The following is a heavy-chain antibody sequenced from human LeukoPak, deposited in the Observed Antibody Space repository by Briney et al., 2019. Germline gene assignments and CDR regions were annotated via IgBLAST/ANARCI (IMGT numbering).Heavy chain of an antibody. J-gene: IGHJ4*02. D-gene: IGHD6-19*01. V-gene: IGHV4-34*01. CDR2: INHSGST. Sequence: SETLSLTCAVYGGSFSGYYWSWIRQPPGKGLEWIGEINHSGSTNYNPSLKSQVTISVDTSKNQFSLKLSSVTAADTAVYYCARSSTGYSSGWFRTYYFDYWGQGTLVTVSS. CDR1: GGSFSGYY. CDR3: ARSSTGYSSGWFRTYYFDY.